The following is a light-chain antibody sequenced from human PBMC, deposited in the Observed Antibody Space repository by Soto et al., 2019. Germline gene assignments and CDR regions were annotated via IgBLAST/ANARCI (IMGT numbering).Light chain of an antibody. J-gene: IGLJ1*01. CDR1: SSDVGGYNY. CDR2: DVS. CDR3: CSYAGGFYV. V-gene: IGLV2-11*01. Sequence: QSVLTQPRSVSGSPGQSVTISCTGTSSDVGGYNYVSWYQQHPGKAPKLMIFDVSKRPSGVPDRFSGSKSGSTASLTISGLQADDEADYYCCSYAGGFYVVGTGTKATVL.